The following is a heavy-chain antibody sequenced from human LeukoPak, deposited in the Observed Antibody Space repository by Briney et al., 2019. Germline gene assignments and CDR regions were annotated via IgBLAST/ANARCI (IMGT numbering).Heavy chain of an antibody. CDR2: IKQDGSEK. CDR3: ARGRKNYYDSSEYDY. Sequence: GGSLRLSCAASGFTFSSYWMSWVRQAPGKGLEWVANIKQDGSEKCYVDSVKGRFTISRDNAKNSLYLQMNSLRAEDTAVYYCARGRKNYYDSSEYDYWGQGTLVTVSS. V-gene: IGHV3-7*01. J-gene: IGHJ4*02. D-gene: IGHD3-22*01. CDR1: GFTFSSYW.